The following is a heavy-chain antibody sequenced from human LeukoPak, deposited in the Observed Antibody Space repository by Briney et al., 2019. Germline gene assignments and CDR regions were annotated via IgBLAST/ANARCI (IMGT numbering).Heavy chain of an antibody. Sequence: GGSLRLSCAASGFTFSSYAMHWVRQAPGKGLEWVAVISYDGSNKYYADSVKGRFTISRDNSKNTLYLQMNSLRAEDTAVYYCARADSSAPNYWGQGTLVTVSS. J-gene: IGHJ4*02. D-gene: IGHD6-19*01. CDR2: ISYDGSNK. V-gene: IGHV3-30-3*01. CDR1: GFTFSSYA. CDR3: ARADSSAPNY.